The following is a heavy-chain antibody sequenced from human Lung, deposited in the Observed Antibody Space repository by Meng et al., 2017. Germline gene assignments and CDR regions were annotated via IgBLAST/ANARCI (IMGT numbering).Heavy chain of an antibody. CDR1: GFTFSDYY. J-gene: IGHJ4*02. CDR2: ISSSGSTI. V-gene: IGHV3-11*04. Sequence: GGSLRLSCAASGFTFSDYYMSWIRQAPGKGLECVSYISSSGSTIYYADSVKSRFTISRDNAKNSLYLQMNSLRAEDTAVYYCARDPLLPYYDIFTGYLLSPYFDYWGQGTLVTVSS. CDR3: ARDPLLPYYDIFTGYLLSPYFDY. D-gene: IGHD3-9*01.